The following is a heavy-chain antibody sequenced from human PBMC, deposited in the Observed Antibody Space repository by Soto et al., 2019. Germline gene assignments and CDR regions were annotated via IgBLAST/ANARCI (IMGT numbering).Heavy chain of an antibody. CDR3: AREGSYCGGDCPTFDY. CDR2: IYYSGST. CDR1: GGSISSYY. V-gene: IGHV4-59*01. D-gene: IGHD2-21*02. Sequence: SETLSLTCTVSGGSISSYYWSWIRQPPGKGLEWIGYIYYSGSTDYDPSLKSRVTISVDTSKNQFSLKLSSVTAADTAVYYCAREGSYCGGDCPTFDYWGQGTLVTVSS. J-gene: IGHJ4*02.